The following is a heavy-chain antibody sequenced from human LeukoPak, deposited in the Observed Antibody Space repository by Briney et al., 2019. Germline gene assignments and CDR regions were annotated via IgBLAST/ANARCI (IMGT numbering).Heavy chain of an antibody. CDR2: ISYDGSNK. CDR1: GFTFSNYD. Sequence: GGSLRLSCAASGFTFSNYDMYWVRQAPGKGLEWVAVISYDGSNKYYADSVKGRFTVSRDNSKNTLYLQINSLRGEDTAVYYCAKGKYSSGGVPDYWGQGTLVTVSS. V-gene: IGHV3-30*18. CDR3: AKGKYSSGGVPDY. D-gene: IGHD6-19*01. J-gene: IGHJ4*02.